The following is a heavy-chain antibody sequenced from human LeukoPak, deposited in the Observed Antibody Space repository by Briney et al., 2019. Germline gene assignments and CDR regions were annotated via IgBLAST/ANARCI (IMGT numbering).Heavy chain of an antibody. J-gene: IGHJ5*02. D-gene: IGHD3-10*01. CDR2: IYYSGST. CDR1: GGSISSGGYS. CDR3: ARGVVRGVIINNWFDP. V-gene: IGHV4-30-4*07. Sequence: SETLSLTCAVSGGSISSGGYSWSWIRQPPGKGLEWIGYIYYSGSTYYNPSLKSRVTISVDTSKNQFSLKLSSVTAADTAVYYCARGVVRGVIINNWFDPWGQGTLVTVSS.